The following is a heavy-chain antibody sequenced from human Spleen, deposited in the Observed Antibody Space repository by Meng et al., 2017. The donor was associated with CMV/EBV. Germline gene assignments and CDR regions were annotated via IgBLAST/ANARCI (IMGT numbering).Heavy chain of an antibody. CDR1: GFAFRNLG. D-gene: IGHD6-6*01. Sequence: SCEASGFAFRNLGIHWVRQAPGKGLEWVSFIRPDATDKYYADSVRGRFTISRDDSKNTLFLQMNSLRPDDTAVYYCAKDLGTSSRSYWGQGTLVTVSS. V-gene: IGHV3-30*02. CDR2: IRPDATDK. J-gene: IGHJ4*02. CDR3: AKDLGTSSRSY.